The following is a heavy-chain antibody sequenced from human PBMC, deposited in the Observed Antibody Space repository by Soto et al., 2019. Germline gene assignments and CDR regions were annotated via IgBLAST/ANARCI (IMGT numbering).Heavy chain of an antibody. D-gene: IGHD4-17*01. V-gene: IGHV3-48*02. CDR2: ISSSSSTI. J-gene: IGHJ5*02. CDR3: ARTRPDYGEYEGKFDP. CDR1: GFTFSSYS. Sequence: PGGSLRLSCAASGFTFSSYSMNWVRQAPGKGLEWVSYISSSSSTIYYADSVKGRFTISRDNAKNSLYLQMNSLRDEDTAVYYCARTRPDYGEYEGKFDPWGQGTLVTVSS.